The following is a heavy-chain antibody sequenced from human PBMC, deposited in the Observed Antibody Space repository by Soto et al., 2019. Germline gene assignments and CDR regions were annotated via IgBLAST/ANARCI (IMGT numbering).Heavy chain of an antibody. CDR1: GYTFTSYG. D-gene: IGHD4-17*01. CDR2: INAYNGNT. V-gene: IGHV1-18*01. J-gene: IGHJ5*02. Sequence: AASVKVSCKASGYTFTSYGISWVRQAPGQGLEWMGWINAYNGNTNYAQKLQGRVTMTTDTSTSTAYMELRSLTSEDTAVYYCARDRSSQETTWWLDPWGHGTLVTVSS. CDR3: ARDRSSQETTWWLDP.